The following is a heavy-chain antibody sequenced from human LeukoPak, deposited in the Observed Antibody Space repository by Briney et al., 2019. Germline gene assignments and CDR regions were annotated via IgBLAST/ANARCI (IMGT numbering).Heavy chain of an antibody. D-gene: IGHD6-19*01. CDR1: GGSFSGYY. V-gene: IGHV4-34*01. Sequence: SETQSLTCAVYGGSFSGYYWSWIRQPPGKGLEWIGEINHSGSTNYNPSLKSRVTISVDTSKNQFSLKLSSVTAADTAVYYCARSPRIAVTDFDYWGQGTLVTVSS. CDR3: ARSPRIAVTDFDY. CDR2: INHSGST. J-gene: IGHJ4*02.